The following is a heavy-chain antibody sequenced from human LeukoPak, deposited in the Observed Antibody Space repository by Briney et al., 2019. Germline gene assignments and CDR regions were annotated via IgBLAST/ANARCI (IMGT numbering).Heavy chain of an antibody. J-gene: IGHJ4*02. Sequence: PGRSLRLSCAASGFTFSSYAMHWVRQAPGKGLEWVAVISYDGSNKYYADSVKGRFTISRDNSKNTLYLQMNSLRAEDTAVYYCARIVAVAGDYFDYWGQGTLVTVSS. CDR3: ARIVAVAGDYFDY. V-gene: IGHV3-30*04. CDR2: ISYDGSNK. CDR1: GFTFSSYA. D-gene: IGHD6-19*01.